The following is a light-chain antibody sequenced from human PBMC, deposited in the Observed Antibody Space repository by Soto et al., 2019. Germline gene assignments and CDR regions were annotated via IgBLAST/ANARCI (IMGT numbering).Light chain of an antibody. Sequence: DIQMTQSPSTLSGSVGDRVIITCRASQTISSWLAWYQQKPGKAPQLLIYAASLLQSGVPSRFSGSGSGTEFTLTISSLQPDDFATYYCQHYNSYSEAFGQGTKVDI. CDR2: AAS. CDR3: QHYNSYSEA. J-gene: IGKJ1*01. V-gene: IGKV1-5*01. CDR1: QTISSW.